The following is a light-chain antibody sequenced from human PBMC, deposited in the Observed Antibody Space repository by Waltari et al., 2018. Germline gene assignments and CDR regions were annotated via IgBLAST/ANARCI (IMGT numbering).Light chain of an antibody. CDR2: GTI. V-gene: IGKV3D-15*03. CDR3: QQYNDWPLT. CDR1: QGISTN. Sequence: ETVVTQSPATLSVSPGARATLSCRASQGISTNLAWYQQKPGQAPRLLIYGTINRAPGGPARFSGSGSGTEFTLTISVLESEDFAVYYCQQYNDWPLTFGGGTKVDIK. J-gene: IGKJ4*01.